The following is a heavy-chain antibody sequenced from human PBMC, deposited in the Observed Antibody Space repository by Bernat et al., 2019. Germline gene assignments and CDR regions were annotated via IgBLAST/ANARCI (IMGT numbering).Heavy chain of an antibody. Sequence: QLQLQESGPGLVKPSETLSLTCSVSGGSISSSRYYWGWIRQPPGKGLEWVSYISSSSDTIYYADSLKGRFTISRDNAKNSLYLQMNSLRDEDTAVYYCARTYYGFWIGFDYWGQGTLVTVSS. D-gene: IGHD3-3*01. CDR1: GGSISSSRYY. J-gene: IGHJ4*02. CDR3: ARTYYGFWIGFDY. V-gene: IGHV3-11*04. CDR2: ISSSSDTI.